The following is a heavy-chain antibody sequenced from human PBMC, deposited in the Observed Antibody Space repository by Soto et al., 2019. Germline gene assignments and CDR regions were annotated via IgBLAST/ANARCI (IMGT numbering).Heavy chain of an antibody. D-gene: IGHD2-2*01. CDR1: GFTFSSYG. J-gene: IGHJ5*02. V-gene: IGHV3-33*01. CDR2: IWYDGSNK. Sequence: PGGSLRLSCAASGFTFSSYGMHWVRQAPGKGLEWVAVIWYDGSNKYYADSVKGRFTISRDNSKNTLYLQMNSLRAEDTAVYYCARDMGVVVPAAYNWFEPWGQGTLVTVSS. CDR3: ARDMGVVVPAAYNWFEP.